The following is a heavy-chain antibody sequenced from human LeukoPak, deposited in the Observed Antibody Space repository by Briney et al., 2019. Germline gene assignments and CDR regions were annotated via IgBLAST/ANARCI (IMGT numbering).Heavy chain of an antibody. D-gene: IGHD6-13*01. Sequence: GASVKVSCKASGYTFTSYDINWVRQATGQGLEWMGWMNPNSGNTGYAQKFQGRVTMTRNTSISTAYMELSSLRSEDTAVYYCARGGSSWYPENFDYWGQGTLVTVSS. V-gene: IGHV1-8*01. J-gene: IGHJ4*02. CDR3: ARGGSSWYPENFDY. CDR1: GYTFTSYD. CDR2: MNPNSGNT.